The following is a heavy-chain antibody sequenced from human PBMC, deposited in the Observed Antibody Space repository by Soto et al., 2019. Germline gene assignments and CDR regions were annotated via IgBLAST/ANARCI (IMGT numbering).Heavy chain of an antibody. Sequence: GGSLRLSCAASGFIFSDYWMAWFRQAPGTGLEWVAIINSDSREIYYVDSVKGRFTVSRDNARNSVSLQMDSLRDEDAAVYYCARIKLVEWFFINVDVYDMDVWGQGTPVTVSS. CDR3: ARIKLVEWFFINVDVYDMDV. D-gene: IGHD3-3*01. V-gene: IGHV3-7*01. J-gene: IGHJ6*02. CDR2: INSDSREI. CDR1: GFIFSDYW.